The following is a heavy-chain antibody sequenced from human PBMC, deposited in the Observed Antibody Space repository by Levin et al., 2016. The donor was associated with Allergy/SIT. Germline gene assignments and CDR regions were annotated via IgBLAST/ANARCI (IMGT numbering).Heavy chain of an antibody. D-gene: IGHD3-3*01. J-gene: IGHJ6*03. Sequence: SGPTLVKPTETLTLTCTVSGFSLSNAGMGVSWIRQPPGKALEWLAHIFSNDEKSYGTSLESRLTISKDTSESQVVLTMTNMDPVDTATYYCARIVYDFWSGYYTDYYYYLDVWGKGTTVTVSS. CDR2: IFSNDEK. CDR1: GFSLSNAGMG. CDR3: ARIVYDFWSGYYTDYYYYLDV. V-gene: IGHV2-26*01.